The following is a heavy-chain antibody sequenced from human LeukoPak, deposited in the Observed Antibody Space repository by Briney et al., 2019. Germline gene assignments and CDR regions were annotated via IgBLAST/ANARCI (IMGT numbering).Heavy chain of an antibody. Sequence: GGSLRLSCVASGFSFSNYWMNWVRQAPGKGLEWVANIKEDGSEKYYVDSVKGRFTISRDNAKNSLYLQMSSRRDEDTAVYYCARGRRDTQYQVFDYWGQGTLVTVSS. CDR3: ARGRRDTQYQVFDY. CDR2: IKEDGSEK. CDR1: GFSFSNYW. V-gene: IGHV3-7*01. J-gene: IGHJ4*02. D-gene: IGHD2-2*01.